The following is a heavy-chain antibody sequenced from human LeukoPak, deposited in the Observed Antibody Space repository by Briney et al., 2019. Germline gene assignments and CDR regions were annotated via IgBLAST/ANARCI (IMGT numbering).Heavy chain of an antibody. Sequence: PGGSLRLSCAVSGFTFSSYWMNWVRRAPGKGLEWVANIKQDEGEKYYVDSVKGRFTISRDNAKNSLYLQMNNLRAEDTAVYYCARVLDSSTSRYQSLKYWGQGTLVTVSS. CDR2: IKQDEGEK. CDR1: GFTFSSYW. J-gene: IGHJ4*02. V-gene: IGHV3-7*01. D-gene: IGHD2-2*01. CDR3: ARVLDSSTSRYQSLKY.